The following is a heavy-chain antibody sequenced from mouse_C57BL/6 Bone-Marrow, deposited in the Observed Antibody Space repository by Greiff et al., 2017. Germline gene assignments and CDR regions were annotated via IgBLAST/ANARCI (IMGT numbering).Heavy chain of an antibody. J-gene: IGHJ1*03. CDR3: TRWRGLHPSFDV. CDR1: GYTFTSYW. D-gene: IGHD2-4*01. Sequence: VQLQQSGTVLARPGASVKMSCKTSGYTFTSYWMHWVKQRPGQGLEWIGAIYPGNSDTSYNQKFKGKAKLTAVTSASTAYMELSSVTNEDSAVYYCTRWRGLHPSFDVWGTGTTVTVSS. V-gene: IGHV1-5*01. CDR2: IYPGNSDT.